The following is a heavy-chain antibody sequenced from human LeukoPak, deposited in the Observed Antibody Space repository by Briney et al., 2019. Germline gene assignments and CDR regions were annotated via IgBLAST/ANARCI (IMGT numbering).Heavy chain of an antibody. CDR3: ARGKVVAGTPGQNSWDY. D-gene: IGHD6-19*01. CDR1: GGSISSYY. Sequence: PSETLSLTCTVSGGSISSYYRNWIRQPAGKGLEWIGRIHTSGGTNYNPSLKSRVTMSVDTSKNQFSLKLSSVTAADTAVYYCARGKVVAGTPGQNSWDYWGQGTLVTVSS. CDR2: IHTSGGT. J-gene: IGHJ4*02. V-gene: IGHV4-4*07.